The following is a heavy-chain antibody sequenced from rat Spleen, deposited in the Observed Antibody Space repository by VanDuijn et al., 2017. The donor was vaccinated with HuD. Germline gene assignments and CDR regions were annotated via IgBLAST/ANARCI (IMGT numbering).Heavy chain of an antibody. J-gene: IGHJ3*01. Sequence: EVQLVESGGGLVQPGRSMKLSCVASGFTFSTYGMAWVRQAPKKGLEWVAYISYDGGNTYYRDSVKGRFTVSRDNTRSTQFLQMDSLRSEDTATYYCVRQDTSGYSNWFTYWGQGTLVTVSS. D-gene: IGHD4-3*01. V-gene: IGHV5S13*01. CDR3: VRQDTSGYSNWFTY. CDR1: GFTFSTYG. CDR2: ISYDGGNT.